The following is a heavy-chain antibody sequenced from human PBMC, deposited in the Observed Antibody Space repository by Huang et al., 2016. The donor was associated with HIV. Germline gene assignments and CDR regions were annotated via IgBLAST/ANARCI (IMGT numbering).Heavy chain of an antibody. CDR1: GYNFSSYW. Sequence: VQLVQSGAEVKKPGESLKISCKGSGYNFSSYWIAWVRQMPGKGLEWMGIIFPDDSDTTDSPSFEGQVTISADKAIGTAYLQWSSLKASDTAMYYCARRFSSSSGYFDYWGQGSLVTVSS. J-gene: IGHJ4*02. CDR2: IFPDDSDT. D-gene: IGHD6-6*01. CDR3: ARRFSSSSGYFDY. V-gene: IGHV5-51*01.